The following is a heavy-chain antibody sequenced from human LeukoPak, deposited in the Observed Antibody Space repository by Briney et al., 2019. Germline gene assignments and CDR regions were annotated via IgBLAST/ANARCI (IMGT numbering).Heavy chain of an antibody. CDR3: ARGAAGYSYG. CDR2: IYYSGST. J-gene: IGHJ4*02. CDR1: GGSISSYY. V-gene: IGHV4-59*01. D-gene: IGHD5-18*01. Sequence: SETLSLTCTVSGGSISSYYWGWIRQPPGKGLEWIGHIYYSGSTNYNPSLESRVTISIDTSKNQFSLRLSSVTAADTAVYYCARGAAGYSYGWGQGTLVTVSS.